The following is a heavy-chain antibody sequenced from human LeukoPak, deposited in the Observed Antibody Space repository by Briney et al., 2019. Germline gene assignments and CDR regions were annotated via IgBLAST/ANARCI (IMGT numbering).Heavy chain of an antibody. Sequence: GGSLRLSCAASGFTLSSYWMHWVRQAPGKGLEWVSSISSSSSYIYYADSVKGRFTISRDNAKNSLYLQMNSLRAEDTAVYYCARGILTGYWGVDAFDIWGQGTMVTVSS. CDR2: ISSSSSYI. CDR3: ARGILTGYWGVDAFDI. J-gene: IGHJ3*02. CDR1: GFTLSSYW. D-gene: IGHD3-9*01. V-gene: IGHV3-21*01.